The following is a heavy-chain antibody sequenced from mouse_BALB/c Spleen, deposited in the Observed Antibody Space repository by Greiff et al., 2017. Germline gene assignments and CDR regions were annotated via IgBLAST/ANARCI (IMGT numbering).Heavy chain of an antibody. CDR1: GFTFSSYY. J-gene: IGHJ3*01. V-gene: IGHV5-6-2*01. CDR2: INSNGGST. CDR3: TSYYYGNAWFAY. Sequence: EVKLMESGGGLVKLGGSLKLSCAASGFTFSSYYMSWVRQTPEKRLELVAAINSNGGSTYYPDTVKGRFTISRDNAKNTLYLQMSSLKSEDTALYYCTSYYYGNAWFAYWGQGTLVTVSA. D-gene: IGHD2-1*01.